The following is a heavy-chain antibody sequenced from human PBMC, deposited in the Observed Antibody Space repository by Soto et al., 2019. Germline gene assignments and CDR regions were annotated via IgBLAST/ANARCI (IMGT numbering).Heavy chain of an antibody. CDR2: IYYSGST. J-gene: IGHJ4*02. CDR1: GGSISSGGYY. V-gene: IGHV4-31*03. Sequence: SETLSLTCTVSGGSISSGGYYWSWIRQHPGKGLEWIGYIYYSGSTYYNPSLKSRVTISVDTSKNQFSLKLSSVTAADTAVYYCARTRKASRGYSYGAFDYWGQGTLVTVSS. CDR3: ARTRKASRGYSYGAFDY. D-gene: IGHD5-18*01.